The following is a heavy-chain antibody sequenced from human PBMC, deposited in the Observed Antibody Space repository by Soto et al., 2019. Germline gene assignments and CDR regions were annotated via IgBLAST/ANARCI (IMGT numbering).Heavy chain of an antibody. CDR1: GYTFTGYY. J-gene: IGHJ6*02. CDR3: ASRIAAAGRYYYYYYGMDV. CDR2: INPNSGGT. V-gene: IGHV1-2*02. D-gene: IGHD6-13*01. Sequence: GASVEVSCKXSGYTFTGYYMHWVRQAPGQGLEWMGWINPNSGGTNYAQKFQGRVTMTRDTSISTAYMELSRLRSDDTAVYYCASRIAAAGRYYYYYYGMDVWGQGTTVTVSS.